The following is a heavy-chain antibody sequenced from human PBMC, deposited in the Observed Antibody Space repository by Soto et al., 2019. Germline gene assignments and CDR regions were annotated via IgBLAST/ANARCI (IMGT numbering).Heavy chain of an antibody. CDR1: EFTFSSYG. CDR2: ISYDGSNK. V-gene: IGHV3-30*18. D-gene: IGHD2-2*02. CDR3: AKDFGGYCSSTSCYMAHY. J-gene: IGHJ4*02. Sequence: VQFVESGGGLVKPGGSLRLSCAASEFTFSSYGMHWVRQAPGKGLEWVAVISYDGSNKYYADSVKGRFTISRDNSKNTLYLQMNSLRAEDTAVYYCAKDFGGYCSSTSCYMAHYWGQGTLVTVSS.